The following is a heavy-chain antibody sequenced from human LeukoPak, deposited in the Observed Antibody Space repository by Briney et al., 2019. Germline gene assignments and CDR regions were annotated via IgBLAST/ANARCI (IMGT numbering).Heavy chain of an antibody. CDR2: MNPNSGNT. J-gene: IGHJ6*03. CDR3: ARALVPSHYYYYYMDV. CDR1: GYTFTSYD. Sequence: ASVKVSCKASGYTFTSYDINWVRQATGQGLEWMGWMNPNSGNTGYAQRFQGRVTMTRNTSISTAYMELSCLRSEDTAVYYCARALVPSHYYYYYMDVWGKGTTVTVSS. D-gene: IGHD2-2*01. V-gene: IGHV1-8*01.